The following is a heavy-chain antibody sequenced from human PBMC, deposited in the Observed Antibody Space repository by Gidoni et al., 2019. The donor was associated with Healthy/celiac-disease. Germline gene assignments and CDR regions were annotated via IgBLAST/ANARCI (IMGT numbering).Heavy chain of an antibody. CDR1: GFPFSSYA. J-gene: IGHJ4*02. D-gene: IGHD6-19*01. Sequence: EVQLLESGGGLVQPGGSLRLSCAASGFPFSSYAMSWVRQAQGKGLEWVSAISGSGGSTYYADSVKGRFTISRDNSKNTLYLQMNSLRAEDTAVYYCAKAYSSGWYVFDYWGQGTLVTVSS. CDR2: ISGSGGST. CDR3: AKAYSSGWYVFDY. V-gene: IGHV3-23*01.